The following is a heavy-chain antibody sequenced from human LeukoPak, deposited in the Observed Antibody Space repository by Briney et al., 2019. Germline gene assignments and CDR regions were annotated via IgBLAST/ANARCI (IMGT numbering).Heavy chain of an antibody. CDR1: GFTFSSYS. CDR2: ISSSSSTI. J-gene: IGHJ5*02. CDR3: ARYYTIFGVGNWFDP. V-gene: IGHV3-48*04. D-gene: IGHD3-3*01. Sequence: GGSLRLSCAASGFTFSSYSMNWVRQAPGKGLEWVSYISSSSSTIYYADSVKGRFTISRDNAKNSLYLQMNSLRAEDTAVYYCARYYTIFGVGNWFDPWGQGTLVTVSS.